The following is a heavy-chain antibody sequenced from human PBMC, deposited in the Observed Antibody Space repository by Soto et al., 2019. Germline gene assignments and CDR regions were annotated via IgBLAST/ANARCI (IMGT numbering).Heavy chain of an antibody. CDR3: ARNTGSGNSGGFDY. CDR2: ISASSGHT. V-gene: IGHV1-18*04. J-gene: IGHJ4*02. Sequence: GASVKVSCKASGYTFSGHSISWVRQAPGQGLEWMGWISASSGHTNYAQKFQGRVTMTTDTFTTTVYMEMKSLRSDDTAVYYCARNTGSGNSGGFDYWGQGTLVTVSS. D-gene: IGHD3-3*01. CDR1: GYTFSGHS.